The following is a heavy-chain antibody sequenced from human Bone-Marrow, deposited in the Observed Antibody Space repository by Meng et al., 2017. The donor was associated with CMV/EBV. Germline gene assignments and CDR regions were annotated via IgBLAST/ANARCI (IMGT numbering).Heavy chain of an antibody. D-gene: IGHD5-18*01. V-gene: IGHV4-39*07. Sequence: GSLRLSCTVSGGSISSGGYYWSWIRQPPGKGLEWIGEINHSGSTNYNPSLKSRVTISVDTSKNQFSLKLSSVTAADTAVYYCARGAMVTRYWGQGTLVTVSS. CDR1: GGSISSGGYY. CDR2: INHSGST. CDR3: ARGAMVTRY. J-gene: IGHJ4*02.